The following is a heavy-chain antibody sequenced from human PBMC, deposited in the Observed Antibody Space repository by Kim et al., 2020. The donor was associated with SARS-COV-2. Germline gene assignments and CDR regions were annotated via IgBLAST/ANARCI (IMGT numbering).Heavy chain of an antibody. CDR1: GFNFDSFW. CDR3: ARELRSRKALDI. D-gene: IGHD2-2*01. V-gene: IGHV3-7*01. J-gene: IGHJ3*02. Sequence: GGSLRLSCAASGFNFDSFWMSWVRQAPGKGLEWVATIKYDGSEKYSVDSVKGRFTISRDNADKSLDLQMNRLQSEDTAVYYCARELRSRKALDIWGQGT. CDR2: IKYDGSEK.